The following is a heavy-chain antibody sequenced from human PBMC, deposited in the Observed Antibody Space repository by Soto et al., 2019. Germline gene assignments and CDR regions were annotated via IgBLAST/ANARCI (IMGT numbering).Heavy chain of an antibody. D-gene: IGHD2-2*01. J-gene: IGHJ3*01. CDR1: GFSLSADGVG. CDR2: ISWDDDQ. V-gene: IGHV2-5*02. Sequence: QITLKESGPTLVKPTQTLTLTCTFSGFSLSADGVGVGWIRQPPGKALEWLALISWDDDQRYSPSLKARLTITKDTSKNQVVLTMTNMDPVDTATYYCAHAYGGTSWPNDVFDVWGQGTVVTVSS. CDR3: AHAYGGTSWPNDVFDV.